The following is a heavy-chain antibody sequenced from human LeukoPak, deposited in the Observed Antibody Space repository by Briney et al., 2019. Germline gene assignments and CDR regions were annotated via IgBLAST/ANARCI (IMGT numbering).Heavy chain of an antibody. D-gene: IGHD1-26*01. CDR3: ASISGSYFFDY. V-gene: IGHV4-59*01. CDR2: IYYSGST. CDR1: GGSLSSYY. J-gene: IGHJ4*02. Sequence: SETLSLTCTVSGGSLSSYYWSWIRQPPGKGLEWIGYIYYSGSTNYNPSLKSRVTISVDTSKNQFSLKLSSVTAADTAVYYCASISGSYFFDYWGQGTLVTVSS.